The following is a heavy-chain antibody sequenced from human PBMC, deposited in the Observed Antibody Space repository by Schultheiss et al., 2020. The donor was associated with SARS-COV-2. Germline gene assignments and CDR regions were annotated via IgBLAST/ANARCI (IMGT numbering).Heavy chain of an antibody. CDR3: ARDVEAAAGTGWFDP. J-gene: IGHJ5*02. Sequence: SETLSLTCTVSGGSISSGGYYWSWIRQPPGKGLEWIGEINHSGSTNYNPSLKSRVTISVDTSKNQFSLKLSSVTAADTAVYYCARDVEAAAGTGWFDPWGQGTLVTVSS. D-gene: IGHD6-13*01. CDR1: GGSISSGGYY. V-gene: IGHV4-39*07. CDR2: INHSGST.